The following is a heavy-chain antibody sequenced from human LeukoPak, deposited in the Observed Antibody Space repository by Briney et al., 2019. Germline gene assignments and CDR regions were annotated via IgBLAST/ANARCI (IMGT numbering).Heavy chain of an antibody. CDR3: AREGSSGWTFDY. V-gene: IGHV1-2*02. CDR2: INPNSGDT. CDR1: GYTFTGYY. J-gene: IGHJ4*02. D-gene: IGHD6-19*01. Sequence: GASVKVSCKASGYTFTGYYMHWVRQAPGQGLEWMGWINPNSGDTNYTQKFQGRVTMTRDTSTSTVYMELSSLRSEDTAVYYCAREGSSGWTFDYWGQGTLVTVSS.